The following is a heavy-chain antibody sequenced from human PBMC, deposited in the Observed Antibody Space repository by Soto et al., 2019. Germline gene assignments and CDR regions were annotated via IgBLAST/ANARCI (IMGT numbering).Heavy chain of an antibody. CDR2: MSGSDGKT. J-gene: IGHJ4*02. D-gene: IGHD2-2*01. CDR3: AKYAGLSPGVRCHFDS. CDR1: GFTFSSYA. V-gene: IGHV3-23*01. Sequence: EVQLLESGGGLVQPGGSLRLSCAASGFTFSSYAMSWVRQAPGKGLEWVSSMSGSDGKTYYADFVRGRFTISRDNSRNSLCLDMESLRAEDTAIYYCAKYAGLSPGVRCHFDSWGQGTLVSVSS.